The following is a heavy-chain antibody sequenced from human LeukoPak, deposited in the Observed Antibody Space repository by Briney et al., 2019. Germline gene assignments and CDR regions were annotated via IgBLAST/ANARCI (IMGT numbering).Heavy chain of an antibody. Sequence: GGSLRLSCAASGFTFSSYAMSWVRQAPGKGLEWVSAISGSGGSTYYADSVKGRFTISRDNSKNTLYLQMNSLRAEDTAVYHCAKGKPRIAASRFQYFDYWGQGTLVTVSS. D-gene: IGHD6-13*01. CDR1: GFTFSSYA. J-gene: IGHJ4*02. CDR2: ISGSGGST. CDR3: AKGKPRIAASRFQYFDY. V-gene: IGHV3-23*01.